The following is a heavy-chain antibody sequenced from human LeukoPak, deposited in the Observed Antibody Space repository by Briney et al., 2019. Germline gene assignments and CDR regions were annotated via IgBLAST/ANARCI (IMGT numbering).Heavy chain of an antibody. J-gene: IGHJ6*03. CDR3: ARVLCYGRGGSCSFYYYYYMDV. CDR1: GGSINSYY. V-gene: IGHV4-59*01. CDR2: IYYSGST. D-gene: IGHD2-15*01. Sequence: PSETLSLTCTVSGGSINSYYWSWIRQPPGKGLEWIGYIYYSGSTNYNPSLKSRVTISVDTSKNQFSLKLSSVTAADTAVYYCARVLCYGRGGSCSFYYYYYMDVWGKGTTVTVSS.